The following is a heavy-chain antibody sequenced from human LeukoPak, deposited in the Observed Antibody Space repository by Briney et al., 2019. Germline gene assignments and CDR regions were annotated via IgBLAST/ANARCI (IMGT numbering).Heavy chain of an antibody. CDR2: ISSNGGST. Sequence: GGSLRLSCSASGFTFSNYAMHWVRQAPGKGLEYVSSISSNGGSTYYADSVKGRFTISRDDSKNTLYLQMSSLRAEDTAVYYCVSPSYGSGSYELDYWGQGTLVTVSS. V-gene: IGHV3-64D*06. CDR1: GFTFSNYA. J-gene: IGHJ4*02. D-gene: IGHD3-10*01. CDR3: VSPSYGSGSYELDY.